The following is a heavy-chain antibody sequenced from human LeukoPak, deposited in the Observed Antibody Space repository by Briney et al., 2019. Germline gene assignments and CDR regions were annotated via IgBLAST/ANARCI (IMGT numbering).Heavy chain of an antibody. CDR1: GGSISSSSYY. J-gene: IGHJ3*02. CDR3: ARRLVLLWSWDI. CDR2: IYYSGST. V-gene: IGHV4-39*07. D-gene: IGHD3-10*01. Sequence: SETLSLTCTVSGGSISSSSYYWGWIRQPPGKGLEWIGSIYYSGSTYYNPSLKSRVTISVDTSKNQFSLKLSSVTAADTAVYYCARRLVLLWSWDIWGQGTMVTVSS.